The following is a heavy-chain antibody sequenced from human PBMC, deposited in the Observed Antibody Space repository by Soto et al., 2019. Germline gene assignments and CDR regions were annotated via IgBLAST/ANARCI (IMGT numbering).Heavy chain of an antibody. V-gene: IGHV3-48*02. D-gene: IGHD5-18*01. CDR3: ARDRGPDTAMVDDAFDI. CDR2: ISSSSSTI. Sequence: EVQLVESGGGLVQPGGSLRLSCAASGFTFSSYSMNWVRQAPGKGLEWVSYISSSSSTIYYADSVKGRFTISRDNAKNSLYLQMNSLSDEVTAVYYLARDRGPDTAMVDDAFDIWGQGTMVTVSS. J-gene: IGHJ3*02. CDR1: GFTFSSYS.